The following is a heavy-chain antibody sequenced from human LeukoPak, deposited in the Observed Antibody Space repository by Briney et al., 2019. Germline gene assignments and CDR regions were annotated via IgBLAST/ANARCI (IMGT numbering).Heavy chain of an antibody. CDR3: ARAEGSGSSFDY. D-gene: IGHD3-10*01. Sequence: GGSLRLSCAASGFPFRSYSMNWVRQAPGKGLEWVSSISSSSTHIYYADSVKGRSTISRDNAKNSLYLQMNSLRVEDTAVYYCARAEGSGSSFDYWGQGTLVTVSS. CDR2: ISSSSTHI. J-gene: IGHJ4*02. V-gene: IGHV3-21*01. CDR1: GFPFRSYS.